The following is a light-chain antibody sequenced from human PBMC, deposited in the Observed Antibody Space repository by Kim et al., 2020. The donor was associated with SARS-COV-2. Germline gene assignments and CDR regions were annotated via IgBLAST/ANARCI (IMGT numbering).Light chain of an antibody. Sequence: SASVGDRVTITCRASQDIGSWLALYQQKPGKPPKLLIYSASNLESGVPSRFSGSGSGTDFSLTISSLQPEDFATYYCQQANSFLTFGGGTKVDIK. CDR1: QDIGSW. V-gene: IGKV1-12*01. J-gene: IGKJ4*01. CDR3: QQANSFLT. CDR2: SAS.